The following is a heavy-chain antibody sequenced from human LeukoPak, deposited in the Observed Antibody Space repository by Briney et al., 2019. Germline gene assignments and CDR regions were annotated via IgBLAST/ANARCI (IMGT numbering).Heavy chain of an antibody. CDR2: ITGSGGST. V-gene: IGHV3-23*01. D-gene: IGHD6-19*01. CDR3: AKDNEWGAVAVYY. J-gene: IGHJ4*02. CDR1: GFTFSSYA. Sequence: GGSLRLSCAASGFTFSSYAMSWVRQAPGKGLEWVSVITGSGGSTNYADSVKGRFTISRDNSKNTLYLQMNSLRVEDTAVYFCAKDNEWGAVAVYYWGQGTLVTVSS.